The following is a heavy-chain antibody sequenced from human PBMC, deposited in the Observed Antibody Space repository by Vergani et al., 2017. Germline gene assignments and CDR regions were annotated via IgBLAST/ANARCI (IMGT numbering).Heavy chain of an antibody. J-gene: IGHJ4*02. Sequence: QVHLQESGPGLLKPSETLSLTCTVSGDPAISTDYHWGWIRQPPGKGLEWIGSMDYSGSTSYNPSLESRISISFETPKNQFSLRLTSVTAAAPAVYYCGSKRGGCRAAYCHSYDFWGPGTLVGVSS. V-gene: IGHV4-39*01. CDR3: GSKRGGCRAAYCHSYDF. D-gene: IGHD3-16*02. CDR2: MDYSGST. CDR1: GDPAISTDYH.